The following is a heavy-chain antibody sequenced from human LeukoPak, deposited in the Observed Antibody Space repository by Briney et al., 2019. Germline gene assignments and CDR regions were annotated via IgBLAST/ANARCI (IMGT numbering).Heavy chain of an antibody. CDR2: IYYSGST. V-gene: IGHV4-59*01. CDR1: GGSISSYY. CDR3: AREHNHATVTKSHWYFDL. Sequence: PSETLSLTCTVSGGSISSYYWSWIRQPPGKGLEWIGYIYYSGSTNYNPSLKSRVTISVDTSKNQFSLKLSSATAADTAVYYCAREHNHATVTKSHWYFDLWGRGTLVTVSS. J-gene: IGHJ2*01. D-gene: IGHD4-11*01.